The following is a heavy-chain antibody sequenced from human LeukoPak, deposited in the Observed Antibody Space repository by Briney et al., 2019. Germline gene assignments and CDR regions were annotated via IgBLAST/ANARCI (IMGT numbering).Heavy chain of an antibody. CDR2: IRYDGSNK. CDR1: GFTFSSYG. CDR3: AKAPIAADGYYYYYYMDV. V-gene: IGHV3-30*02. D-gene: IGHD6-13*01. Sequence: SGGSLRLSCAASGFTFSSYGRHWVRQAPGKGLEWVAFIRYDGSNKYYADSVKGRFTISRDNSKNTLYLQMNSLRAEDTAVYYCAKAPIAADGYYYYYYMDVWGKGTTVTISS. J-gene: IGHJ6*03.